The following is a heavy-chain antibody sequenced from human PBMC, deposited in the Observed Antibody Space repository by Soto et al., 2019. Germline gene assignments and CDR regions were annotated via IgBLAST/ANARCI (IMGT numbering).Heavy chain of an antibody. CDR2: ISYDGSNE. CDR1: GFTFSSYG. CDR3: AKDLEWLVLRYAMDV. Sequence: QVQLVESGGGVVQPGRSLRLSCAASGFTFSSYGMHWVRQAPGKGLEWVALISYDGSNEDYADSVKGRFTISRDNSKKTMYLQMNSLSPEDTAVYYCAKDLEWLVLRYAMDVWGPGTTVTVSS. D-gene: IGHD6-19*01. J-gene: IGHJ6*02. V-gene: IGHV3-30*18.